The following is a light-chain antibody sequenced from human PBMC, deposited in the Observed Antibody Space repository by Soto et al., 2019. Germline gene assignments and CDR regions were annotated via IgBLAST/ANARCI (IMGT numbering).Light chain of an antibody. V-gene: IGKV3-15*01. CDR3: QQYNNWPLT. CDR1: QTFSSN. CDR2: GAS. J-gene: IGKJ4*01. Sequence: EIVMTQSPATLSLSPGERATLSCRASQTFSSNSAWYQQKPGQAPRLLIYGASTRATGIPARFSGSGSGTEFTLTISSLQSEDFAVYYCQQYNNWPLTFGGGTKVEIK.